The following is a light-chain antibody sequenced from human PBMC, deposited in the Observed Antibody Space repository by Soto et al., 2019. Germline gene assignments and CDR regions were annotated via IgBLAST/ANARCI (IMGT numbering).Light chain of an antibody. Sequence: QSVLTQPASVSGSPGQSITISCTGTSSDVGGYNYVSWYQEHPGKAPKLMIYEVSNRPSGVSNRFSGSKSGNTASLTISGLQAEDEADYYCSSYTNSNTLVFGTGTKVTGL. CDR1: SSDVGGYNY. CDR2: EVS. V-gene: IGLV2-14*01. CDR3: SSYTNSNTLV. J-gene: IGLJ1*01.